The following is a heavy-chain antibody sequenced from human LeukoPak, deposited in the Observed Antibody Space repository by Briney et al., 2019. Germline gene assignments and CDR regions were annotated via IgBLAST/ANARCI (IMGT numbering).Heavy chain of an antibody. J-gene: IGHJ6*03. Sequence: TSETLSLTCTVSGGSISNYYWSWIRQPPGKGLEWIGYIYYSGNTNYNPSLKSRVTISVDTSKNQFSLKLSSVTAADTAVYYCARGLKQQLVRTGRYYYYYMDVWGKGTTVTVSS. CDR3: ARGLKQQLVRTGRYYYYYMDV. V-gene: IGHV4-59*01. CDR2: IYYSGNT. CDR1: GGSISNYY. D-gene: IGHD6-13*01.